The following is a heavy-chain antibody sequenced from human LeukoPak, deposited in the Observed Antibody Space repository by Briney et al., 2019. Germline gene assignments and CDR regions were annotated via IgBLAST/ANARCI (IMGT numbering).Heavy chain of an antibody. CDR1: GGSISAKNW. CDR2: VYHTGDT. Sequence: SGTLSLTCAISGGSISAKNWLYWVRQTPGKGLEWIGEVYHTGDTHYNPSLKSRVTISVDRSKNQFSLKLSSVTAADTAVYYCARFAREVYDSSGYPTDYFDYWGQGTLVTVSS. D-gene: IGHD3-22*01. V-gene: IGHV4-4*02. CDR3: ARFAREVYDSSGYPTDYFDY. J-gene: IGHJ4*02.